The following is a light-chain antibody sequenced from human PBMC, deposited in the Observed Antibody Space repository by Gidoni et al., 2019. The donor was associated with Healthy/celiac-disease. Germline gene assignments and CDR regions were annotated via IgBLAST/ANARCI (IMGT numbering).Light chain of an antibody. Sequence: EIVMTQAPATLSVSPGERATRSCRASQSVNSNLAWYQQKPGQAPRLLIYGASTRATGIPARFSGSGSGPEFTLTLSSLQSEDFAVYYCQQYNNWPVTFGPGTKVDIK. CDR3: QQYNNWPVT. CDR2: GAS. J-gene: IGKJ3*01. V-gene: IGKV3-15*01. CDR1: QSVNSN.